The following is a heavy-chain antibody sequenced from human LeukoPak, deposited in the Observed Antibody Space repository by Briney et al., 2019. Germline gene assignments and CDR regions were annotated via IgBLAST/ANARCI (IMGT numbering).Heavy chain of an antibody. CDR1: RGTFSSYA. Sequence: SVKVSCKASRGTFSSYAISWVRQAPGQGLEWMGGIIPMFGTANYAQKFQGRVTITADESTSTAYMELSSLRSEDTAVYYCAKDREAAMVTVGEEGYFDYWGQGTLVTVSS. CDR2: IIPMFGTA. D-gene: IGHD5-18*01. V-gene: IGHV1-69*01. CDR3: AKDREAAMVTVGEEGYFDY. J-gene: IGHJ4*02.